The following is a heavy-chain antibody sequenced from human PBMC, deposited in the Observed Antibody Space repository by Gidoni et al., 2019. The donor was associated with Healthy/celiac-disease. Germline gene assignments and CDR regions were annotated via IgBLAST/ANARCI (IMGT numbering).Heavy chain of an antibody. CDR2: ISYDGSNK. J-gene: IGHJ4*02. D-gene: IGHD6-13*01. V-gene: IGHV3-30*04. CDR1: GFTFSSYA. Sequence: QVQMVESGGGVVQPGRSLRLSCAASGFTFSSYAMHWVRQAPGKGLEWVAVISYDGSNKYYADSVKGRFTISRDNSKNTLYLQMNSLRAEDTAVYYCASLAGYSGYRWGQGTLVTVSS. CDR3: ASLAGYSGYR.